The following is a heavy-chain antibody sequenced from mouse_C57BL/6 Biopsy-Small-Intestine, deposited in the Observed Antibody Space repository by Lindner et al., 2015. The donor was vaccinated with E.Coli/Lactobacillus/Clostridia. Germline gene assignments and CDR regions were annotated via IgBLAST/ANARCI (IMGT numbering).Heavy chain of an antibody. Sequence: VQLQESGPELVXPGASVKISCRASGYAFSSSWMNWVKQRPGKGLEWIGRIYPGDEDTNYNGKFKGKATLTADKSSNTAYMRLSSLTSEDSAVYFCARSKLGREDLWGQGTTLTVSS. CDR3: ARSKLGREDL. V-gene: IGHV1-82*01. CDR1: GYAFSSSW. CDR2: IYPGDEDT. J-gene: IGHJ2*01. D-gene: IGHD4-1*01.